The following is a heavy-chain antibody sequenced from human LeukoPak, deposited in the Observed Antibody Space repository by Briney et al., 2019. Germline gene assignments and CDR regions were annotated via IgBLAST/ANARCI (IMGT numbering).Heavy chain of an antibody. D-gene: IGHD3-16*01. CDR3: ARDRSGEFDY. CDR2: ISSSSSTI. Sequence: GGSLRLSGAASGFTFSSYAMNWVRQAPGKGLEWVSYISSSSSTIYYADSVKGRFTISRDNAKNSLYLQMNSLRAEDTAVYYCARDRSGEFDYWGQGTLVTVSS. CDR1: GFTFSSYA. V-gene: IGHV3-48*01. J-gene: IGHJ4*02.